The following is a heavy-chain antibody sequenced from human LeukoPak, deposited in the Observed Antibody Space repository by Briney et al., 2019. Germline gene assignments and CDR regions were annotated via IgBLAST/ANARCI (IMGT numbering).Heavy chain of an antibody. CDR3: ARGAYGSGRGYFDY. CDR2: ISAYNGNT. Sequence: ASVKVSCKASGYTFTSCGISWVRQAPGQGLEWMGWISAYNGNTNYAQKLQGRVTMTTDTSTSTAYMELRSLRSDDTAVYYCARGAYGSGRGYFDYWGQGTLVTVSS. CDR1: GYTFTSCG. V-gene: IGHV1-18*01. J-gene: IGHJ4*02. D-gene: IGHD3-10*01.